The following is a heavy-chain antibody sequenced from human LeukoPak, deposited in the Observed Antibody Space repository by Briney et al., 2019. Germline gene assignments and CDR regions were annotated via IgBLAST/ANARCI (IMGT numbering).Heavy chain of an antibody. D-gene: IGHD1-26*01. CDR2: INPSGGST. CDR3: ARRELAGSTAYFDY. Sequence: ASVKVSCKASGYTFTSYYIHWVRQAPGQGLEWMGIINPSGGSTNYAQDFQGRVTMTRDTSTSTVYMELSSLRSEDTAVYYCARRELAGSTAYFDYWGREPWSPSPQ. V-gene: IGHV1-46*01. CDR1: GYTFTSYY. J-gene: IGHJ4*02.